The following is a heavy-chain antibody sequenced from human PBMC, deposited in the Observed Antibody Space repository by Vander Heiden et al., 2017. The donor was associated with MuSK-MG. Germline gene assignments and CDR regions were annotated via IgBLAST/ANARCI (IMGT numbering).Heavy chain of an antibody. CDR2: IIPILGIA. Sequence: QVQLVQSGAEVKKPGSSVKVSCKASGAIFISYSTIFVRQAPGQGLEWMGRIIPILGIANYAQKFQGRVTITADKSTSTAYMELSSLRSEDTAVYYCARVDCSGGSCYAEYFQHWGQGTLVTVSS. CDR3: ARVDCSGGSCYAEYFQH. J-gene: IGHJ1*01. V-gene: IGHV1-69*04. D-gene: IGHD2-15*01. CDR1: GAIFISYS.